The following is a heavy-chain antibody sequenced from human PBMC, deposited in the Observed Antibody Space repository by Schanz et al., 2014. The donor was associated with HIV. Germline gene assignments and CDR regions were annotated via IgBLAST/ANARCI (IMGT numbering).Heavy chain of an antibody. D-gene: IGHD3-22*01. CDR3: AKGRGTYSSGYYDPPDY. Sequence: VQLVESGGGLVKPGGSLRLSCAASGFSFSDTYMTWIRQAPGKGLEWVSTVIGSGGITYYADSVKGRFTISRDNSKNTLYLQMSSLRVEDTAVYYCAKGRGTYSSGYYDPPDYWGQGTLVTVSS. CDR1: GFSFSDTY. V-gene: IGHV3-23*04. J-gene: IGHJ4*02. CDR2: VIGSGGIT.